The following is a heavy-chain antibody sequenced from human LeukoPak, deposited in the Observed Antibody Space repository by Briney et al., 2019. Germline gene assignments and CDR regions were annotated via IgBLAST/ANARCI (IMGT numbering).Heavy chain of an antibody. CDR1: AVTFSTYG. D-gene: IGHD6-13*01. CDR2: IWNDESNK. J-gene: IGHJ3*02. CDR3: ARIESSSWYDAFDI. V-gene: IGHV3-33*01. Sequence: PGGSLRLSCAASAVTFSTYGMHWVRQAPGKELEWVAVIWNDESNKYYTDSRKGLFTNSRDNSKNTMYLQMNSLRAEDTAVYYCARIESSSWYDAFDIWGQGTMVTVSS.